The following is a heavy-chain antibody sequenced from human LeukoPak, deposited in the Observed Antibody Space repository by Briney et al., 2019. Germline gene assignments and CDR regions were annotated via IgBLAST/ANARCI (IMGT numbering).Heavy chain of an antibody. J-gene: IGHJ4*02. CDR1: GDSISSGDYY. CDR2: IYYSGST. D-gene: IGHD6-13*01. CDR3: ARVREATIAPFFVY. Sequence: SETLSLTCTVSGDSISSGDYYWTWIRQHPGKGLEWIGCIYYSGSTYYNLSLKSRVIISAHTSKNHFSLKLTSVTAADTAVYYCARVREATIAPFFVYWGQGILVTVSS. V-gene: IGHV4-31*03.